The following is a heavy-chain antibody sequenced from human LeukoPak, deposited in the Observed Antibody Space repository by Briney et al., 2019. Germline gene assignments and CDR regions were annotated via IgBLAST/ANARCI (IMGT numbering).Heavy chain of an antibody. CDR1: GFTFSSYG. Sequence: GGSLRLSCAASGFTFSSYGMHWVRQALGKGLEWVAFIRYDGSNKYYADSVRGRFTISRDNSKNTLYLQMNSLRAEDTAVYFCAKDGASGWFGEGYFDYWGQGTLVTVSS. J-gene: IGHJ4*02. CDR3: AKDGASGWFGEGYFDY. CDR2: IRYDGSNK. V-gene: IGHV3-30*02. D-gene: IGHD3-10*01.